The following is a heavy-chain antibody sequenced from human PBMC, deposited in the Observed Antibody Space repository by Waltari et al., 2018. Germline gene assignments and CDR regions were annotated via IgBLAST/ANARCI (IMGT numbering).Heavy chain of an antibody. D-gene: IGHD1-26*01. V-gene: IGHV4-39*07. CDR2: IYSTGST. J-gene: IGHJ3*02. CDR1: GVSFSGDNTY. Sequence: QLQLQESGPGLVKPSETLSLTCTVSGVSFSGDNTYWGWIRQPPGEGLEWVGSIYSTGSTYYKTSLKSRVTISIDTPNNQFSLKLTSVTAADTAVYFWARGGSSYYDAYGTWGQGTMVTVSS. CDR3: ARGGSSYYDAYGT.